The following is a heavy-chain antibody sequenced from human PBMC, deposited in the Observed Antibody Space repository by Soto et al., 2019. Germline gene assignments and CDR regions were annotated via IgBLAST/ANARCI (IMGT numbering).Heavy chain of an antibody. D-gene: IGHD6-6*01. CDR1: GYTFSTYA. CDR2: LNTGHGNT. Sequence: QVQLVQSGPEVKKPGSSVRVSCKASGYTFSTYALHWVRQARGQRLEWIGWLNTGHGNTKYSQNFQGRVTITRDSSASTAYMDLGRLTSDDTAVYFCATDSSSSLGAFDVWGQGTMVTVSS. V-gene: IGHV1-3*04. CDR3: ATDSSSSLGAFDV. J-gene: IGHJ3*01.